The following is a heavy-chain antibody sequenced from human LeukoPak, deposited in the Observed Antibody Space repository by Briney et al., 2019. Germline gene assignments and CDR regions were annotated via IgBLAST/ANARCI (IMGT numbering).Heavy chain of an antibody. CDR1: GFTFSTYA. V-gene: IGHV3-30-3*01. CDR2: ISYDESNK. J-gene: IGHJ4*02. CDR3: ARGPQTISYFDY. D-gene: IGHD4/OR15-4a*01. Sequence: PGRSLRLSCAASGFTFSTYAMHWVRQAPGKGLVWVAVISYDESNKYYTDSVKGRFTISRDNSENTLYLQMNSLRTEDTAVYYCARGPQTISYFDYWGQGSLVTVSS.